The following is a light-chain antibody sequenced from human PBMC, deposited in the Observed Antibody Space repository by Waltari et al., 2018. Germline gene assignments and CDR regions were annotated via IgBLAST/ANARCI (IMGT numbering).Light chain of an antibody. V-gene: IGKV3-15*01. CDR2: AAS. CDR1: QRVSTN. J-gene: IGKJ2*01. CDR3: HQYDKWPPRYT. Sequence: VVLTQSPATLSVSPGDRATLSCRASQRVSTNFAWYQQKPGQAPRLLIFAASTRATGVPVRFSGSGSGTEFTLSISSLQSEDFAVYYCHQYDKWPPRYTFGPGTRLDIK.